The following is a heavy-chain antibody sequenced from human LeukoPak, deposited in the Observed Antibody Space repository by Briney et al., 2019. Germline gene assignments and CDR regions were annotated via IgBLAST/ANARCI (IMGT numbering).Heavy chain of an antibody. CDR2: IWYDGSQK. D-gene: IGHD2-15*01. CDR1: GFTFSSYG. V-gene: IGHV3-33*08. Sequence: PGRSLRLSCAASGFTFSSYGMHWVRQSPGKGLEWVAVIWYDGSQKYHADSVKGRFTISRDNSKNMLSLQMDSLRAEDTAVYYCARAGYCSGGSCYGMDVWGQGTTVTVSS. CDR3: ARAGYCSGGSCYGMDV. J-gene: IGHJ6*02.